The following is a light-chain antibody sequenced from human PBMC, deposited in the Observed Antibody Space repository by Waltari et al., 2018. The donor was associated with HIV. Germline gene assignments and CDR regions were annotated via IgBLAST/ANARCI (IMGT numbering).Light chain of an antibody. CDR1: ISNIGSNT. V-gene: IGLV1-44*01. CDR3: ATWDDSLNGPV. J-gene: IGLJ3*02. CDR2: TTN. Sequence: QSVLTQPPSASGTPGQRVTISCSGSISNIGSNTVNWYQQLPGTAPKLLIYTTNLRPVGVPDRFSGSKSCASASLAISGLQSDDEADYYCATWDDSLNGPVFGGGTKLTVL.